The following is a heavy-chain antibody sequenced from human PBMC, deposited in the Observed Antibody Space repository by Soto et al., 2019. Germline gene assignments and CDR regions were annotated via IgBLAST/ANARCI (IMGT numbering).Heavy chain of an antibody. Sequence: QVQLVQSGTEVKKPGASVKVSCKASGYTFTNYGITWVRQAPGQGLEWMGWISTNSVHTDYAQKFRGRVTMTTDRSTTTAYMDLRSLRSDDTAVYYCAREEYRQVDHWGQGTLVTVSS. CDR2: ISTNSVHT. V-gene: IGHV1-18*04. D-gene: IGHD3-16*02. J-gene: IGHJ5*02. CDR1: GYTFTNYG. CDR3: AREEYRQVDH.